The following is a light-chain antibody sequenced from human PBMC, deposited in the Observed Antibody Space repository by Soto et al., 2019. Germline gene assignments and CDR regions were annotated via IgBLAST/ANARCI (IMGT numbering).Light chain of an antibody. CDR2: YDD. CDR1: SSNIGNNA. Sequence: QSVLTQPPSVSEAPRQRVTISCSGSSSNIGNNAVNWYQQLPGKAPKLLIYYDDLLPSGVSDRFSGSKSGTSASLAISGLQSEYEADYYCSAWDDSLNAVVFGGGTQLTVL. CDR3: SAWDDSLNAVV. V-gene: IGLV1-36*01. J-gene: IGLJ2*01.